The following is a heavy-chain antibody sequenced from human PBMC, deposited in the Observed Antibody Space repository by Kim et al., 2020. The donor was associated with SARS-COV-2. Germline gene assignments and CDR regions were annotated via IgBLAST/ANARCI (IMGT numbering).Heavy chain of an antibody. V-gene: IGHV4-4*02. J-gene: IGHJ3*02. D-gene: IGHD3-10*01. CDR3: ASLNVVRGPQAFDI. Sequence: NPSLKRRVTISVDKGKNQFSLKLSSVTAADTAVYYWASLNVVRGPQAFDIWGQGTMVTVS.